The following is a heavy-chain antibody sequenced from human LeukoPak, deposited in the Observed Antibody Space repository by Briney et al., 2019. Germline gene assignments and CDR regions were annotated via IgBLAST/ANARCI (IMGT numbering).Heavy chain of an antibody. CDR1: GFTFTSYS. Sequence: GGSLRLSCAASGFTFTSYSMNWVRQAPGKGLEWVSYISSGGSSIYYADSVKGRFTIPRDNAKNSLYLQMNSLRAEDTAVYYCAKSGYSLPFDYWGQGILVTVSS. D-gene: IGHD3-22*01. J-gene: IGHJ4*02. CDR3: AKSGYSLPFDY. V-gene: IGHV3-48*01. CDR2: ISSGGSSI.